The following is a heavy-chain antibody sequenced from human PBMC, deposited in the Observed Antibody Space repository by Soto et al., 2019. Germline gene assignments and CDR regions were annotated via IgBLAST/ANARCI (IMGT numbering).Heavy chain of an antibody. J-gene: IGHJ3*02. CDR1: GFTFSSYA. Sequence: SLRLSCAASGFTFSSYAMHWVRQAPGKGLEWVAVISYDGSNKYYADSVKGRFTISRDNSKNTLYLQMNSLRAEDTAVYYCASDKIDRSPDAFDIWGQGKMVTVSS. CDR2: ISYDGSNK. D-gene: IGHD3-22*01. CDR3: ASDKIDRSPDAFDI. V-gene: IGHV3-30-3*01.